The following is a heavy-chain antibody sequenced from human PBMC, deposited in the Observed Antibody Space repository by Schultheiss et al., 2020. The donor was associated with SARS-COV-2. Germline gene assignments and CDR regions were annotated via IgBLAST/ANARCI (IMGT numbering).Heavy chain of an antibody. D-gene: IGHD4-11*01. V-gene: IGHV3-21*04. CDR2: ISPSSVYI. Sequence: GESLKISCAASGFTFSSYAMSWVRQAPGKGLEWVSSISPSSVYIYYADSVKGRFTISRENAKNSLYLQMNSLRAEDTAVYYCARDASEYYRSIWGQGTMVTVSS. J-gene: IGHJ3*02. CDR1: GFTFSSYA. CDR3: ARDASEYYRSI.